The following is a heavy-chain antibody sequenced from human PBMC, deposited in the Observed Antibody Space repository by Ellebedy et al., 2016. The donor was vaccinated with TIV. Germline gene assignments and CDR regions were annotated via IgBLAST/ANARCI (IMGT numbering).Heavy chain of an antibody. Sequence: PGGSLRLSCAASGFIVSSHYMSWVRQAPGKGLEWVSVIYSGGSKYYADSVKGRFTISRDDSRNTLYLQMNSLRVDDTAVYYCARSLRYNWNYGDWGQGTLVTVSS. CDR1: GFIVSSHY. CDR3: ARSLRYNWNYGD. V-gene: IGHV3-53*01. J-gene: IGHJ4*02. D-gene: IGHD1-7*01. CDR2: IYSGGSK.